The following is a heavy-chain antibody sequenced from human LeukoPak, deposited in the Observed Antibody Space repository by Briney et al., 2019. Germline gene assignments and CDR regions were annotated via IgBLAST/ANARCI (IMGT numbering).Heavy chain of an antibody. D-gene: IGHD1-26*01. CDR1: GYTFTGYY. J-gene: IGHJ3*02. CDR2: INPDSGGT. Sequence: ASVKVSCKASGYTFTGYYMHWVRQAPGQGLEWMGWINPDSGGTNYAQKFQGRVTMTRDTSISTAYMELSRLRSEDTAVYYCARDPIDSGSYYGAFDIWGQGTMVTVSS. CDR3: ARDPIDSGSYYGAFDI. V-gene: IGHV1-2*02.